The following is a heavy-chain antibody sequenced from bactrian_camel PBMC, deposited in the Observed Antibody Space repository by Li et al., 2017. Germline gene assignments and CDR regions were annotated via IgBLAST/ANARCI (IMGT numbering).Heavy chain of an antibody. V-gene: IGHV3S53*01. D-gene: IGHD1*01. Sequence: HVQLVESGGGSVQSGGSLRLSCAPPYSYSVYCRAWFRQAPGKQREGVAGIFISSGRTEYADSARGRFLISQDNAKNTVFLQMNSLLPEDTAMYYCARDEFQRCSGLGTAFRFWGQGTQVT. J-gene: IGHJ4*01. CDR3: ARDEFQRCSGLGTAFRF. CDR2: FISSGRT. CDR1: YSYSVYC.